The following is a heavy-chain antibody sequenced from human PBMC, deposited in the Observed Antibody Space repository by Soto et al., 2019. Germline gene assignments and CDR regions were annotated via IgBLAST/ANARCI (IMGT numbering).Heavy chain of an antibody. CDR2: IYPGDSDT. D-gene: IGHD3-10*01. CDR3: VAYSSGSYSSFYFYH. J-gene: IGHJ4*02. CDR1: GYNFASYW. V-gene: IGHV5-51*01. Sequence: EVQLVQSGAEVRKPGESLKISCQGSGYNFASYWIGWVRQMPGKGLEWMGNIYPGDSDTRYSPSFQGQVTISADKSISTAYLQWSSRKSSETAVSYCVAYSSGSYSSFYFYHWGQGTLVSVSS.